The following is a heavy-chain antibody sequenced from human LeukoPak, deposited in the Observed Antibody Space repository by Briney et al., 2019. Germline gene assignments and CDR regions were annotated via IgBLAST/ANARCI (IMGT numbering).Heavy chain of an antibody. CDR2: LNSDGSIT. CDR3: ARGTWGSFDY. CDR1: GFTFSSYG. V-gene: IGHV3-74*01. Sequence: PGGSLRLSCAASGFTFSSYGMTWVRQAPGKGLVMVSRLNSDGSITSYADSVKGRFTISRDNAKNTLYLQMNSLRAEDTAVYYCARGTWGSFDYWGQGALVTVSS. J-gene: IGHJ4*02. D-gene: IGHD3-16*01.